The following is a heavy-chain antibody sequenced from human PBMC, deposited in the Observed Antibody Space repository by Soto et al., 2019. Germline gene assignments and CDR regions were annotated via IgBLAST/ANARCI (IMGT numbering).Heavy chain of an antibody. Sequence: ASVKVSCKASGYSFTTYNIHWVRQAPGQGLEWMGVVNPSSGSTSYAQKFQGRVTMTRDTSTSTVYMELSSLRSEDAAVYYCARCAPDAFHIWGQGTMVTVSS. CDR1: GYSFTTYN. J-gene: IGHJ3*02. CDR2: VNPSSGST. CDR3: ARCAPDAFHI. V-gene: IGHV1-46*01.